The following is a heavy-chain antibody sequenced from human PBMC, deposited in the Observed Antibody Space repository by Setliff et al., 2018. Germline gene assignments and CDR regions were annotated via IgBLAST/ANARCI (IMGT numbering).Heavy chain of an antibody. CDR1: GFTFSSYW. J-gene: IGHJ5*02. Sequence: PGGSLRLSCAGSGFTFSSYWMHWVRQAPGKGLEWVSRLNEDGSTTTYAAAVKGRFTVSRDNAKNTLFLQMKSLRAEDTAVYYCARDPSPGGQLLPDLWGQGTLVTVSS. D-gene: IGHD3-10*01. CDR2: LNEDGSTT. V-gene: IGHV3-74*03. CDR3: ARDPSPGGQLLPDL.